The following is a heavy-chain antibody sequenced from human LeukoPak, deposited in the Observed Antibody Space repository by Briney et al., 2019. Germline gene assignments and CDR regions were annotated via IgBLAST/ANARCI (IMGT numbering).Heavy chain of an antibody. Sequence: ASVKVSCKASGYTFTGYYVHWVRQAPGQRLEWMGWSNAGNGNTKYSQEFQGRVTITWDTSASTAYMELSSLRSEDMAVYYCARGAARGGAFDIWGQGTMVTVSS. CDR2: SNAGNGNT. CDR3: ARGAARGGAFDI. D-gene: IGHD4-23*01. J-gene: IGHJ3*02. CDR1: GYTFTGYY. V-gene: IGHV1-3*02.